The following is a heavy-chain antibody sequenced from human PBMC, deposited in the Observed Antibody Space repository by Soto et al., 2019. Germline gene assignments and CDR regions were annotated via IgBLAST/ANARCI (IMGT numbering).Heavy chain of an antibody. Sequence: SETLSLTCAVYGGTFSGHYWTWIRPPPGKXLEWIGEINHSGSTNQNPSLKSRLTISADTSKNQVSLKLRSWTAADTAVYYHVSSLAMRVAFQCRAPDKYQLVSLGQGALVTVSS. J-gene: IGHJ4*02. CDR2: INHSGST. V-gene: IGHV4-34*01. CDR1: GGTFSGHY. CDR3: VSSLAMRVAFQCRAPDKYQLVS. D-gene: IGHD2-2*01.